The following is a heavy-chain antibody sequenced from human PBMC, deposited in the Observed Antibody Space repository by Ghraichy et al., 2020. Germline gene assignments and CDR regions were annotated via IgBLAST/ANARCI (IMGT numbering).Heavy chain of an antibody. J-gene: IGHJ3*01. V-gene: IGHV3-21*01. CDR1: GFTFISFN. CDR3: AKSAGGGSSWDAFDV. CDR2: ISSRSSYI. Sequence: GESLNISCAASGFTFISFNMKWVRQAPGKGLEWVSSISSRSSYIYFADSVKGRFTVSRDNAKKSLYLQMNSLRAEDTAVYYCAKSAGGGSSWDAFDVWGQGTMVTVSS. D-gene: IGHD3-16*01.